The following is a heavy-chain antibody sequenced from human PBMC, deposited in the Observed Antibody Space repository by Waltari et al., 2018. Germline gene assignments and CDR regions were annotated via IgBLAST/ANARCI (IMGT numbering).Heavy chain of an antibody. V-gene: IGHV4-4*02. D-gene: IGHD2-15*01. Sequence: QLQLQESGPGLVKPSGTLSLSCAVSGDSVSSANWWSWVRQSPQKGLEGRVQVHGRGRSNYSPSFASRVTVSLDTSNNHFSLKVTAATAADTAVYYCARDRGRGLLLDTWGPGILVTVSP. J-gene: IGHJ4*02. CDR2: VHGRGRS. CDR3: ARDRGRGLLLDT. CDR1: GDSVSSANW.